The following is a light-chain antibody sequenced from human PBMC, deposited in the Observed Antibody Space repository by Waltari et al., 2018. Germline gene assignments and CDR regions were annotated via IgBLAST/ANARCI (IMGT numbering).Light chain of an antibody. V-gene: IGKV4-1*01. Sequence: DIVMTQSPESLAVSLGERATINCKSRQTVLYSSNDKNYLAWYQQKPGQPPNLLIYWASTRESGVPDRFSGSGSGTDFTLTISSLQAEDVAVYYCQQYYITPLTFGGGTRVEIK. CDR3: QQYYITPLT. CDR1: QTVLYSSNDKNY. J-gene: IGKJ4*01. CDR2: WAS.